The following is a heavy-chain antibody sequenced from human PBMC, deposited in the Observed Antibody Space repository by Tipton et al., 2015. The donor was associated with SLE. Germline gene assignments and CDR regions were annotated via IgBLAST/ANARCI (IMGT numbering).Heavy chain of an antibody. CDR1: GGSISSYY. CDR3: ARVVYSFSDAFDI. V-gene: IGHV4-59*01. Sequence: GLVKPSETLSLTCTVSGGSISSYYWSWIRQPPGKGLEWIGYIYYSGSTNYNPSLKSRVTISVDTSKNQFSLRLTSLTAADTAVYYCARVVYSFSDAFDIWGQGTLVTVSS. CDR2: IYYSGST. J-gene: IGHJ3*02. D-gene: IGHD6-13*01.